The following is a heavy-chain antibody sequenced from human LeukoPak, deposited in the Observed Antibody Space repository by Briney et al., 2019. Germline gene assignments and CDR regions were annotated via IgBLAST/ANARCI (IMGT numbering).Heavy chain of an antibody. Sequence: GGSLTLSCAASGFTVSSNYMSWVRQAPGQGLEWVSVIYSGGSTYYADSVKGRFTISRDNSKNTLYLQMNSLRAEDTAVYYCAAGPGATDYWGQGTLVTVSS. CDR2: IYSGGST. CDR1: GFTVSSNY. CDR3: AAGPGATDY. V-gene: IGHV3-53*01. D-gene: IGHD1-26*01. J-gene: IGHJ4*02.